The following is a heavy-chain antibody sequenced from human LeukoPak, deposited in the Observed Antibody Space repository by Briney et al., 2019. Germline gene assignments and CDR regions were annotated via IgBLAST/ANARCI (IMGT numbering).Heavy chain of an antibody. CDR3: ARIQQLVPETNL. CDR1: GYPFTDYY. V-gene: IGHV1-2*02. D-gene: IGHD1-1*01. J-gene: IGHJ5*02. CDR2: INPDSAAT. Sequence: GASVTVSCRASGYPFTDYYIYWVRQAPGQGLEWMGWINPDSAATHYAQKFQGRVTMTRDTSISTAFMEVSSLTSFDTAIYYCARIQQLVPETNLWGQGTLVTVSS.